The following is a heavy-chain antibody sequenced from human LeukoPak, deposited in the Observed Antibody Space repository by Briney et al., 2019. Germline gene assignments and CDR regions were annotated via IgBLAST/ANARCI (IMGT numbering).Heavy chain of an antibody. CDR2: IRYDGSNK. D-gene: IGHD5-18*01. CDR3: AKDPRGYSYGLFDY. J-gene: IGHJ4*02. V-gene: IGHV3-30*02. CDR1: GFTFSSYG. Sequence: GGSLRLSCAASGFTFSSYGMHWVRQAPGKGLEWVAFIRYDGSNKYYADSVKGRFTISRDNSKYTLYLQMNSLRAEDTAVYYCAKDPRGYSYGLFDYWGQGTLVTVSS.